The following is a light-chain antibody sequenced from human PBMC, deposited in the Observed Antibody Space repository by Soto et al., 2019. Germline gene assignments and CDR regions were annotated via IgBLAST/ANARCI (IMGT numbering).Light chain of an antibody. J-gene: IGKJ5*01. Sequence: AIRMTQSPSSLSASTGDRVTITCRASQGISSYLAWYQQKPGKAPKLLIYAASTLQSGVPSRFSGSGSGTEFTLTISSLQPEDFATYYCQQLLSYPITFGQGTRLEIK. CDR3: QQLLSYPIT. CDR2: AAS. CDR1: QGISSY. V-gene: IGKV1-8*01.